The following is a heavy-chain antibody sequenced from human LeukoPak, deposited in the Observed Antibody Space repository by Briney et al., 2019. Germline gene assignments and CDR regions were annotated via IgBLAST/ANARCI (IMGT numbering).Heavy chain of an antibody. V-gene: IGHV4-4*07. J-gene: IGHJ4*02. D-gene: IGHD3-10*01. CDR3: ARGLWFGDESPPYFDY. Sequence: PSETLSLTCAVSGDSINNYYWTWIRQPAGKGLEWIGRTYTSESTNYNPSLKSRVTISVDTSRNQFSLKLSSVTAADTAVYYCARGLWFGDESPPYFDYWGQGTLVTVSS. CDR2: TYTSEST. CDR1: GDSINNYY.